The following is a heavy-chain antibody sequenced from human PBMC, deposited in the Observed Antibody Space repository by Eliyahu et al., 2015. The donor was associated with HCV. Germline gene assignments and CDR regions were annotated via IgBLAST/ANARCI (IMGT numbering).Heavy chain of an antibody. J-gene: IGHJ4*02. CDR1: GFTFSSYA. Sequence: EVQLLESGGGLVQPGGSLRLSCAASGFTFSSYAMSWVRQAPGKGLEWVSAISGSGGSTYYADSVKGRFTISRDNSKNTLYLQMNILRAEDTAVYYCAKDLYSSSWSPGDWGQGTLVTVSS. CDR3: AKDLYSSSWSPGD. CDR2: ISGSGGST. D-gene: IGHD6-13*01. V-gene: IGHV3-23*01.